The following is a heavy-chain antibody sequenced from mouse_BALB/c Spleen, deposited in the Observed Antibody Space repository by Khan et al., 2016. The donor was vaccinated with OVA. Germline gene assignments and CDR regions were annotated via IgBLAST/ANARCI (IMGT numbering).Heavy chain of an antibody. Sequence: VQLQESGPGLVKPSQSLSLTCNVTGYSITSDYARNWIRQPPGNKLEWMGYISYSGNIFYNPSLKSRISITRDTSKNQFFLQLKSLTTEDTATYYWERNGANCSGMAYWGQGTSVSVSS. CDR3: ERNGANCSGMAY. CDR1: GYSITSDYA. V-gene: IGHV3-2*02. CDR2: ISYSGNI. D-gene: IGHD3-1*01. J-gene: IGHJ4*01.